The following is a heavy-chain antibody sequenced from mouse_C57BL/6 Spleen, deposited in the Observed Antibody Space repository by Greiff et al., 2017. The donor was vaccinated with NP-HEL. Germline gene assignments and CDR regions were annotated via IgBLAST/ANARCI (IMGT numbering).Heavy chain of an antibody. CDR2: INPYNGDT. CDR1: GYSFTGYF. V-gene: IGHV1-20*01. J-gene: IGHJ2*01. Sequence: EVQLQQSGPELVKPGDSVKISCKASGYSFTGYFMNWVMQSHGTSLEWIGRINPYNGDTFYNQKFKGKATLTVDKSSSTAHMELRSLTSEDSAVYYCARGDYGSSSVDYWGQGTTLTVSS. CDR3: ARGDYGSSSVDY. D-gene: IGHD1-1*01.